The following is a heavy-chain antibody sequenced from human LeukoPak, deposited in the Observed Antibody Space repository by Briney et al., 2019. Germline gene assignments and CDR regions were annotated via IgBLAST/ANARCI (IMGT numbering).Heavy chain of an antibody. CDR2: MSSDSGTI. Sequence: GGALRLSCAASGFTFSRKTMNWGREAPGKGVECGSDMSSDSGTIDYADSVSGRCTISRDNAKNSLYLQINSLSDEDTDVYYCARDNGMTRGWYAGRIEYYYGMDVWGQGTTVSVSS. CDR3: ARDNGMTRGWYAGRIEYYYGMDV. CDR1: GFTFSRKT. D-gene: IGHD6-19*01. J-gene: IGHJ6*02. V-gene: IGHV3-48*02.